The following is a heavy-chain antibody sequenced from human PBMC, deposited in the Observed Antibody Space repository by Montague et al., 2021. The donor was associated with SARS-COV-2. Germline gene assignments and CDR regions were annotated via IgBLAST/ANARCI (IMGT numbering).Heavy chain of an antibody. CDR3: ARAQNICFIANCVNYFDL. D-gene: IGHD2-15*01. V-gene: IGHV4-59*01. CDR2: VFYSGTT. Sequence: SETLSLTCTVSGGSISNFYWSWLRQPPGRGLEWIAYVFYSGTTSYNPSLKSRVSMSLDTSKNHFSLRLSAVTAADTARYYCARAQNICFIANCVNYFDLWGLGALVTVSS. CDR1: GGSISNFY. J-gene: IGHJ4*02.